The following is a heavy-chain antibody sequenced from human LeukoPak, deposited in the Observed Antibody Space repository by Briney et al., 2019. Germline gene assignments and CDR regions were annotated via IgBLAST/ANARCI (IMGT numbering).Heavy chain of an antibody. CDR3: AKPLSWYRLQLFDY. CDR2: ISGSGGST. CDR1: GFTFSNYA. J-gene: IGHJ4*02. V-gene: IGHV3-23*01. Sequence: GGSLRLSCTASGFTFSNYAMSWVRQAPGKGLEWVSAISGSGGSTYYADSVKGRFTISRDNSKNTLYLQMNSLRAEDTAVYYCAKPLSWYRLQLFDYWGQGTLVTVSS. D-gene: IGHD6-13*01.